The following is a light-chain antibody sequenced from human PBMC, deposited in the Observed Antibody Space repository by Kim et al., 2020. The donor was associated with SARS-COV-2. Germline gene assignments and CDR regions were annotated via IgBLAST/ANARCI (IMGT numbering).Light chain of an antibody. V-gene: IGKV3-15*01. CDR3: QQYNNWPLFT. CDR2: ATS. Sequence: APGERATLSCRASQSVTSNLAWYQQKAGQPPRLLIYATSTRATGIPARFSGSGSGTEFTLTISSLQSEDFAVYYCQQYNNWPLFTFGPGTKVDIK. CDR1: QSVTSN. J-gene: IGKJ3*01.